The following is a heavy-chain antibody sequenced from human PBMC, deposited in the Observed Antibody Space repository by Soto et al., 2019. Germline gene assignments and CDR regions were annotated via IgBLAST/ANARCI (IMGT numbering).Heavy chain of an antibody. Sequence: QVQLVQSGAEVKKPGASVKVSCKASGYTFTSYGISWVRQAPGQGLEWMGWISAYNGNTNYAQKLQGRVTMTTDTSTSTAYMERRSLRSDDTAVYYSARGGKYCTNGVCSFSGMDVWGQGTTVTVSS. CDR1: GYTFTSYG. D-gene: IGHD2-8*01. J-gene: IGHJ6*02. V-gene: IGHV1-18*01. CDR2: ISAYNGNT. CDR3: ARGGKYCTNGVCSFSGMDV.